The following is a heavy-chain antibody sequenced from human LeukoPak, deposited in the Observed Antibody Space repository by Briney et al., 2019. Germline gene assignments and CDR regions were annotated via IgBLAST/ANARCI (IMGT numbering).Heavy chain of an antibody. V-gene: IGHV4-39*01. CDR2: IYYSRGT. CDR1: SDSISNSAYH. D-gene: IGHD3-22*01. J-gene: IGHJ4*02. CDR3: ARLLVGVITTHSGDC. Sequence: SETLSLTCAVSSDSISNSAYHWGWIRQPTGRGLEWSGTIYYSRGTYYNPSLKSRVTISADTSKNQFSLKLSSVTAADTAVYYCARLLVGVITTHSGDCWGQGTLVTVSS.